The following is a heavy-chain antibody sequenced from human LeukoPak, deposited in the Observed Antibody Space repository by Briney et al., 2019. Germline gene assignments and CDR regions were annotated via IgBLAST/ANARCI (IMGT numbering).Heavy chain of an antibody. CDR2: ISWNSGSI. V-gene: IGHV3-9*01. J-gene: IGHJ4*02. CDR3: ATSLIYDFWSGYLTHVDY. D-gene: IGHD3-3*01. CDR1: GFTFDDYA. Sequence: GGSLRLSCAASGFTFDDYAMHWVRQAPGKGLEWVSGISWNSGSIGYADSVKGRFTISRDNAKNSLYLQMNSLRAEDTAVYYCATSLIYDFWSGYLTHVDYWGQGTLVTVSS.